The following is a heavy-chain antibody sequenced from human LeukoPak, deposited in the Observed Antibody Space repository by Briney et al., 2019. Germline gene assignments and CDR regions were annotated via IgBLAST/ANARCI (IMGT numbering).Heavy chain of an antibody. D-gene: IGHD5-24*01. J-gene: IGHJ4*02. V-gene: IGHV3-7*04. Sequence: GGSLRLYCVASGFPFSSYWMTWVRQAPGKGLEWVANIKQDGSKKSYVDSVKGRFTISRDNAKNSLYLQMNSLRAEDTAIYYCTRVGYIDEGIDYWGQGTLVAVSS. CDR2: IKQDGSKK. CDR1: GFPFSSYW. CDR3: TRVGYIDEGIDY.